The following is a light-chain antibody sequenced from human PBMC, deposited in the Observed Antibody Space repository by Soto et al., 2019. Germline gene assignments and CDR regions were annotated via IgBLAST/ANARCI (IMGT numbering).Light chain of an antibody. Sequence: QPVLTQPTSVSGAPGQRVTISCTGSSSNIGAGYDVHWYQQLPGTAPKLLIYGNSNRPSGVPDRFYGSKSGTSASLAITGLQAEDEADYYCQSYDSSLSTVFGGGTQLTVL. CDR1: SSNIGAGYD. CDR3: QSYDSSLSTV. J-gene: IGLJ2*01. V-gene: IGLV1-40*01. CDR2: GNS.